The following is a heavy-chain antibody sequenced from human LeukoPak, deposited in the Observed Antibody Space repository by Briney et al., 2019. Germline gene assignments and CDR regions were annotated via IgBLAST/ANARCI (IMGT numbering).Heavy chain of an antibody. CDR2: ISYDGSNK. CDR3: AKSIGYSYEYYFDY. J-gene: IGHJ4*02. CDR1: GFIFKNYG. V-gene: IGHV3-30*18. D-gene: IGHD5-18*01. Sequence: PGGSLRLSCAVSGFIFKNYGMHWVRQAPGKGLEWVALISYDGSNKYYADSVKGRFTISRDNSKNTLYLQMNSLRPEDTAVYYCAKSIGYSYEYYFDYWGQGTLVTVSS.